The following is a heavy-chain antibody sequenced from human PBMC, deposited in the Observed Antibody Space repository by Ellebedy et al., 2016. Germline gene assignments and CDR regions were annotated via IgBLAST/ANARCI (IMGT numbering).Heavy chain of an antibody. CDR3: AKDPGGGSGSKRWNY. J-gene: IGHJ4*02. CDR1: GFTFRSYA. CDR2: ISDSGGST. V-gene: IGHV3-23*01. Sequence: GGSLRLXXAASGFTFRSYAMTWVRQAPGKGLEWVSAISDSGGSTYYADSVKGRFTISRDNSKNTLYLQMNSLRAEDTAVYYCAKDPGGGSGSKRWNYWGQGTLITVSS. D-gene: IGHD3-10*01.